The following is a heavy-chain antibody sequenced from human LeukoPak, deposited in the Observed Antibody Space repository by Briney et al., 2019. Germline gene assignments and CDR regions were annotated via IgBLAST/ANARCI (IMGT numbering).Heavy chain of an antibody. D-gene: IGHD2-15*01. Sequence: GRSLRLSCAASGFTFSSYGMHWVRQAPGKGLEWVAVIWYDGSNKYYADSVKGRFTISRDNSKNTLYLQMNSLRAEDTAVYYCARDYGYCSGSSCSNWFDPWGQGTLVTVSS. J-gene: IGHJ5*02. CDR3: ARDYGYCSGSSCSNWFDP. CDR2: IWYDGSNK. CDR1: GFTFSSYG. V-gene: IGHV3-33*01.